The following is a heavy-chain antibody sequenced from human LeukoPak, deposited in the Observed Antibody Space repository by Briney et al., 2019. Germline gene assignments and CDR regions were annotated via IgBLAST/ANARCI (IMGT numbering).Heavy chain of an antibody. Sequence: SGGSLRLSCAASGFTFSSYWMHWVRQAPGKGLEWVSAISGSGGSTYYADSVKGRFTISRDNSKNTLYLQMNSLRAEDTAVYYCAKSRGVLPYYYYYGMDVWGQGTTVTVSS. CDR3: AKSRGVLPYYYYYGMDV. CDR1: GFTFSSYW. J-gene: IGHJ6*02. V-gene: IGHV3-23*01. CDR2: ISGSGGST. D-gene: IGHD2-15*01.